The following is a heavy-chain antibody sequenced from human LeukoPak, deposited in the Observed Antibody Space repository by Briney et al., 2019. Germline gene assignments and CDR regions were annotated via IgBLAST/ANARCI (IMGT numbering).Heavy chain of an antibody. Sequence: GGSLRLSCAASGFTFSSYAMTWVRQAPGKGLEWVSAISGSGGGTCYADSVKGRFTISRDNSKNTLFLQMNSLRAEDTAVYYCAKERSFGTWLGDYWGQGALVTVSS. D-gene: IGHD2/OR15-2a*01. CDR2: ISGSGGGT. V-gene: IGHV3-23*01. CDR3: AKERSFGTWLGDY. J-gene: IGHJ4*02. CDR1: GFTFSSYA.